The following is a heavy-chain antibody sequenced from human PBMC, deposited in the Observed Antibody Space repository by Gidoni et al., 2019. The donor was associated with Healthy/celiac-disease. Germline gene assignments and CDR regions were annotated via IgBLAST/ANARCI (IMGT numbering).Heavy chain of an antibody. CDR2: INPSGGSR. J-gene: IGHJ2*01. CDR3: ASQTTVVTPYWYFDL. V-gene: IGHV1-46*01. CDR1: GYTFTSYY. Sequence: QVQLVQSGAAVKKPGASVKVSCKASGYTFTSYYMHWVRQAPGQGLEWMGIINPSGGSRSYAQKFQGRVTMTRDTSTSTVYMELSSLRSEDTAVYYCASQTTVVTPYWYFDLWGRGTLVTVSS. D-gene: IGHD4-17*01.